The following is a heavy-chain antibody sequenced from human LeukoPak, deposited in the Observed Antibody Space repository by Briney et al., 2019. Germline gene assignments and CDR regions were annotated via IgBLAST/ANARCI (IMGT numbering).Heavy chain of an antibody. Sequence: SETLSLTCTVSGGSISSSSYYWGWIRQPPGKGLEWIGGIHHSGSTHYNPSPKSRVTMSMDTSKNQFSLKLSSVTAADTAVFYCARLSGGGTYYTFDYWGQGTLVTVSS. J-gene: IGHJ4*02. CDR2: IHHSGST. D-gene: IGHD1-26*01. V-gene: IGHV4-39*07. CDR1: GGSISSSSYY. CDR3: ARLSGGGTYYTFDY.